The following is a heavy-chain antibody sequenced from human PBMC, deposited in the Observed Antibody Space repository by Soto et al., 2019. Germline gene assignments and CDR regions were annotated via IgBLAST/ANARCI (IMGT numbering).Heavy chain of an antibody. V-gene: IGHV4-59*01. CDR2: IYYSGST. CDR3: AGLVGRDGYNSPY. CDR1: GGSIRSYY. Sequence: PSETLSLTCTVSGGSIRSYYWSWIRQPPGKGLEWIAYIYYSGSTNYNPSLKSRVTISIDTSKNQFSLRLSSVTAADTAMYYCAGLVGRDGYNSPYWGQGTPVT. J-gene: IGHJ4*02. D-gene: IGHD5-12*01.